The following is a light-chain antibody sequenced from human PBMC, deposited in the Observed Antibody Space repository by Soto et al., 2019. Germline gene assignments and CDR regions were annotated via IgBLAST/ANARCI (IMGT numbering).Light chain of an antibody. CDR3: QHYNNWPRT. CDR1: QSVSSN. J-gene: IGKJ1*01. V-gene: IGKV3-15*01. CDR2: GAS. Sequence: EIVLTQSPCTLSVSPGERATLSCRASQSVSSNLAWYQQKPGQAPRLLIYGASTRATGIPARFSGSGSGTEFTLTISSLQSEDFAVYYCQHYNNWPRTFGQGTKVDIK.